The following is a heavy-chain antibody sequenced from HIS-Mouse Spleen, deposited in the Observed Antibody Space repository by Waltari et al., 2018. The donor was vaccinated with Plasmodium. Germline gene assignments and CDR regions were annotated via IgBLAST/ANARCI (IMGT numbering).Heavy chain of an antibody. CDR2: IYYSGST. J-gene: IGHJ4*02. D-gene: IGHD1-7*01. V-gene: IGHV4-39*07. Sequence: QLQLQESGPGLVKPSETLSLTCTVSGGSISSSSYYWGWIRQPPGKGLEWIGSIYYSGSTYYNPSLKSRVTSSVDTSKNQFSRKLSSVTAADTAVYYCARDRITGTSYFDYWGQGTLVTVSS. CDR1: GGSISSSSYY. CDR3: ARDRITGTSYFDY.